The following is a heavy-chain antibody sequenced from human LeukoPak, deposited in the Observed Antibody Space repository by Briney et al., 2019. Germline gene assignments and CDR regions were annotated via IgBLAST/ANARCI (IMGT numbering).Heavy chain of an antibody. CDR2: IHTSGIT. CDR3: AREFSGTTVAARVFDS. V-gene: IGHV4-4*07. CDR1: GGSITSYY. D-gene: IGHD6-6*01. J-gene: IGHJ4*02. Sequence: SETLSLTCTVSGGSITSYYWTYIRQPAGKGLEWIGRIHTSGITNYNPSLKSRVTMSLDTFKNQFSLNLSSVTAADTAIYYCAREFSGTTVAARVFDSWGQGTLVTVSS.